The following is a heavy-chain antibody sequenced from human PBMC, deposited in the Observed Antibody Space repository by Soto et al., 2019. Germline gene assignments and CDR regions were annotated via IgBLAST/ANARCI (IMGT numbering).Heavy chain of an antibody. Sequence: EVQLVESGGGLVQPGGSLRLSCAASGFTFSSYEMNWVRQAPGKGLEWVSYISSSGSTIYYADSVKGRFTISRDNAKNSLYLQMNSLRAEDTAVYYCARGNMITFGGVAAAWFDPWGQGTLVTVSS. J-gene: IGHJ5*02. D-gene: IGHD3-16*01. CDR3: ARGNMITFGGVAAAWFDP. CDR2: ISSSGSTI. V-gene: IGHV3-48*03. CDR1: GFTFSSYE.